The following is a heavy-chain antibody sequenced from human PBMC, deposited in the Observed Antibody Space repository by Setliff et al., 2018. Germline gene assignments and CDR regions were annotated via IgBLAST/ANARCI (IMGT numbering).Heavy chain of an antibody. CDR3: ARDRFYNSWSGTSITAPHDAFDI. CDR2: INPSGGLT. D-gene: IGHD3-3*01. V-gene: IGHV1-46*03. J-gene: IGHJ3*02. CDR1: GSTLSKYY. Sequence: ASVKVSCKASGSTLSKYYMHWVRQAPGQGLEWMGIINPSGGLTKYAQKFQGRVTMTSDTSTNTVYLEVSSLRSEDTAVYFCARDRFYNSWSGTSITAPHDAFDIWGQGTVVTVSS.